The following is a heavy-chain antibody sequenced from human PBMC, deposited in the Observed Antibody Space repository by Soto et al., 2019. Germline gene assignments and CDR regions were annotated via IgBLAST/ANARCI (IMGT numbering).Heavy chain of an antibody. CDR3: ARLPYCSSTSCPIGVQH. Sequence: GESLKISCKGSGYSFTSYWIGWVRQMPGKGLEWMGIIYPGDSDTRYSPSFQGQVTISADKSISTAYLQWSSLKASDTAMYYCARLPYCSSTSCPIGVQHWGQGTLVTVSS. D-gene: IGHD2-2*01. J-gene: IGHJ1*01. CDR2: IYPGDSDT. CDR1: GYSFTSYW. V-gene: IGHV5-51*01.